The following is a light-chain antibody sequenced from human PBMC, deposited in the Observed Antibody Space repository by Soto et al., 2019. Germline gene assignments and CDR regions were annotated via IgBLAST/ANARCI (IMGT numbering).Light chain of an antibody. CDR2: DAS. Sequence: EIVLTQSPGTLSLSPGERATLSCRASQSVSSNYLAWYQQKPGQAPRLLIYDASSRATGIPDRISGSVSGTDFTLTISSLEPGDFAVYYCQQYGSSPITFGQGTRLEIK. V-gene: IGKV3-20*01. CDR1: QSVSSNY. J-gene: IGKJ5*01. CDR3: QQYGSSPIT.